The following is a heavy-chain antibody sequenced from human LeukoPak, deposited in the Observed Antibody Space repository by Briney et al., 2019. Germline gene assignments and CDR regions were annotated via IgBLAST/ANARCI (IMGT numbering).Heavy chain of an antibody. Sequence: TGGSLRLSCAASGFTFSSYGMHWVRQAPGKGLEWVAVIWYDGSNKYYADSVKGRFTISRDNSKNTLYLQMNSLRAEDTAVYYCARGIAAASLAPHLLDYWGQGTLVTVSS. J-gene: IGHJ4*02. D-gene: IGHD6-13*01. CDR1: GFTFSSYG. CDR2: IWYDGSNK. CDR3: ARGIAAASLAPHLLDY. V-gene: IGHV3-33*01.